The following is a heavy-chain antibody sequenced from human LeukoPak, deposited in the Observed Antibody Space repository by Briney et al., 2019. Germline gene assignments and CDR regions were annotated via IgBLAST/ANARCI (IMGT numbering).Heavy chain of an antibody. CDR3: ARNRGDPSYFDY. CDR1: GFTFSSYW. V-gene: IGHV3-21*01. J-gene: IGHJ4*02. Sequence: GGSLRLSCEASGFTFSSYWMSWVRQAPGKGLEWVSSISTSSSYIYYADSVKGRFTISRNNPKNSLYLQMNSLRAEDTAVYYCARNRGDPSYFDYWGQGTLVTVSS. D-gene: IGHD4-17*01. CDR2: ISTSSSYI.